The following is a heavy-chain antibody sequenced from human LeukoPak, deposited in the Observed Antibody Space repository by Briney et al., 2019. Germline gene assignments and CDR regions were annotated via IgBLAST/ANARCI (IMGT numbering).Heavy chain of an antibody. CDR3: ERETTMIVAPFDY. J-gene: IGHJ4*02. D-gene: IGHD3-22*01. V-gene: IGHV1-46*01. CDR2: INPSGGST. Sequence: ASVKVSFKASGYTFTSYYMHWVRQAPGQGLEWMGIINPSGGSTSYAQKFHVRVTMTSDTSTSTVYMELSSLRSEDTAVYYCERETTMIVAPFDYWGQGTMVTVSS. CDR1: GYTFTSYY.